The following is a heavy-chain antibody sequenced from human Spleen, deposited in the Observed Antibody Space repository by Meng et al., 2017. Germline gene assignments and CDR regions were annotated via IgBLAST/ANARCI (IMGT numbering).Heavy chain of an antibody. V-gene: IGHV1-2*06. CDR1: GYTFSTYD. CDR3: AKDLSGSIDY. D-gene: IGHD2/OR15-2a*01. J-gene: IGHJ4*02. Sequence: QVQLVQSGSELKKPGASVKVSCKASGYTFSTYDVDWVRQAPGQGLEWMGRINPDSGTNYAQRFQGRVTLTWDTSISTAYMDLSSLRSDDTAMYYCAKDLSGSIDYWGQGTLVTVSS. CDR2: INPDSGT.